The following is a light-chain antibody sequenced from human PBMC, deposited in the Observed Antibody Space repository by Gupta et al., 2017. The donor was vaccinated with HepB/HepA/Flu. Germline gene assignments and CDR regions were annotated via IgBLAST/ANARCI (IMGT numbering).Light chain of an antibody. CDR1: QSVSSN. CDR2: GAS. CDR3: QQYKDWPYT. Sequence: EIVMTQSPVTLSVSPGERATLSCRASQSVSSNLAWYQQEPGQAPRLLIYGASTKAPDIPASTRATVIPARCSGSGSGTECTLTISSLQSEDSAVYYCQQYKDWPYTFGQGTKLESK. V-gene: IGKV3-15*01. J-gene: IGKJ2*01.